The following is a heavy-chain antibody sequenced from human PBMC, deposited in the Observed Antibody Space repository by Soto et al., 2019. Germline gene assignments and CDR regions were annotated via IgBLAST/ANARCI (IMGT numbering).Heavy chain of an antibody. J-gene: IGHJ4*02. Sequence: VQLVESGGGVVQPGRSLRPSCAASGFTFSAYPMHWVRRPPGKGLEWVAVVSHDGRNTHYADSVKGRFTISRDSSKNTVSLEMTSLRAEDTAVYYCAKGGRQWLVTSDFNYWGQGALVTVSS. V-gene: IGHV3-30*18. CDR2: VSHDGRNT. CDR3: AKGGRQWLVTSDFNY. CDR1: GFTFSAYP. D-gene: IGHD6-19*01.